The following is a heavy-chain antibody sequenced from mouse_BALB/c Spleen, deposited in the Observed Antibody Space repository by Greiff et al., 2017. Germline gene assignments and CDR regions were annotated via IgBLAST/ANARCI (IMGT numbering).Heavy chain of an antibody. Sequence: QVQLKESGPGLVAPSQSLSITCTVSGFSLTSYGVHWVRQPPGKGLEWLGVIWAGGSTNYNSALMSRLSISKDNSKSQVFLKMNSLQTDDTAMYYCARDAYGSTYAMDYWGQGTSVTVSS. CDR3: ARDAYGSTYAMDY. CDR2: IWAGGST. J-gene: IGHJ4*01. V-gene: IGHV2-9*02. CDR1: GFSLTSYG. D-gene: IGHD1-1*01.